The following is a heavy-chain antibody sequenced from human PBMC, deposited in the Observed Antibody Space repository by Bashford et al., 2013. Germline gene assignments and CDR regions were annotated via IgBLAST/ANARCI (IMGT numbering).Heavy chain of an antibody. V-gene: IGHV4-59*01. CDR1: GGSISSYY. CDR2: LLQWEH. D-gene: IGHD6-13*01. CDR3: ARAQYSSSWYGFDY. Sequence: SETLSLTCTVSGGSISSYYWSWIRPAPREGTGVDWVYLLQWEHQLQPSLKSRVTISVDTSKNQFSLKLSSVTAADTAVYYCARAQYSSSWYGFDYWGQGTLVTVSS. J-gene: IGHJ4*02.